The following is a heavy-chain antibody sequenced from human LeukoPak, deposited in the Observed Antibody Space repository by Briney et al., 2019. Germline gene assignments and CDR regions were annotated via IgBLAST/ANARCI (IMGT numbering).Heavy chain of an antibody. CDR2: IRYDGSNK. CDR3: AKDELDYYDSSGHGGYFDY. D-gene: IGHD3-22*01. J-gene: IGHJ4*02. Sequence: GGSLRLSCAASGFTFSSYGMHWVRQAPGKGLEWVAFIRYDGSNKYYADSVKGRFTISRDNSKNTLYLQMNSLRAEDTAVYYCAKDELDYYDSSGHGGYFDYWGQGTLVTVSS. CDR1: GFTFSSYG. V-gene: IGHV3-30*02.